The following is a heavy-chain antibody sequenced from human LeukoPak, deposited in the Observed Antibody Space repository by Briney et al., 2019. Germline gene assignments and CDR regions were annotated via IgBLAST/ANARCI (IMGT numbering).Heavy chain of an antibody. J-gene: IGHJ5*02. CDR3: ARQHYDLLGFDP. D-gene: IGHD3-22*01. V-gene: IGHV1-46*01. Sequence: DSVKASCKASGYTLTNYFMHWVRQAPGQGLEWMGIINPSSGGTTYAQKFQGRVAMTSVTSTSTLYMELSSLRSEDTAIYYCARQHYDLLGFDPWGQGTLVTVSS. CDR2: INPSSGGT. CDR1: GYTLTNYF.